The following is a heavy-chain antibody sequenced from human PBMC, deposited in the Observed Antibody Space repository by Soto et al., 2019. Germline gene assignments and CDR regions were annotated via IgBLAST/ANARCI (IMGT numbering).Heavy chain of an antibody. CDR3: ARNLTRLLWFGELLNYYYGMDV. Sequence: ASVNLSGTASGYTFTSYYMHWVRQAPGQGLEWMGIINPSGGSTSYAQKFQGRVTMTRDTSTSTVYMELSSLRSEDTAVYYCARNLTRLLWFGELLNYYYGMDVWGKDNPVT. CDR1: GYTFTSYY. CDR2: INPSGGST. D-gene: IGHD3-10*01. J-gene: IGHJ6*04. V-gene: IGHV1-46*01.